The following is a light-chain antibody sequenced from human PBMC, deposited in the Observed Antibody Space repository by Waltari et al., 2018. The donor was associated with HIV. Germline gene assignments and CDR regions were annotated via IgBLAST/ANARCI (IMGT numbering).Light chain of an antibody. J-gene: IGKJ1*01. CDR3: QQYQTWPPET. Sequence: TQSPRTLSVSLGERVTLSCRTSQDIGTDLAWYQQIRGQPPRLVIFDTSSRATGVPARFSGGGSGTDFTLTISSLQSEDFGVYYCQQYQTWPPETFGLGTRLDLK. V-gene: IGKV3-15*01. CDR2: DTS. CDR1: QDIGTD.